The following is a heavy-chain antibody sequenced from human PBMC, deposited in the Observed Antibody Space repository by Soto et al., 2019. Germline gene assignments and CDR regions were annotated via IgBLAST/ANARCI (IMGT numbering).Heavy chain of an antibody. D-gene: IGHD6-13*01. V-gene: IGHV3-21*03. J-gene: IGHJ6*02. Sequence: EVQLVESGGGLVKPGGSLRLSCAASGFTFSSYSMNWVRQAPGKGLEWVSSISSSSSYIYYADSVKGRFTISRDNAKNSLYLQMNSLRAEDTAVYYCARDLSSSSPPNYYYYGMDVWGQGTTVTGSS. CDR3: ARDLSSSSPPNYYYYGMDV. CDR2: ISSSSSYI. CDR1: GFTFSSYS.